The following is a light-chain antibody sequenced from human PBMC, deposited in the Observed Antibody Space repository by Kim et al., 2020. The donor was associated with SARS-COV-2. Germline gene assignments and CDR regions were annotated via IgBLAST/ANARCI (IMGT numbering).Light chain of an antibody. CDR2: TAS. Sequence: DIQMTQSPSSLSASVGDRVTITCWASQDISRYLNWYQQKPGKAPKLLIYTASSLQSGVPSRFTGSGSETDFTLTISSLQPEDCATYYGKQNYSATRTFGQGNKVDIK. CDR3: KQNYSATRT. V-gene: IGKV1-39*01. CDR1: QDISRY. J-gene: IGKJ1*01.